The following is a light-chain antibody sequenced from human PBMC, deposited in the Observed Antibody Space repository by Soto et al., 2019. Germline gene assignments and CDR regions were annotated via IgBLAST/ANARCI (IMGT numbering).Light chain of an antibody. V-gene: IGLV2-14*01. J-gene: IGLJ3*02. Sequence: QSVLTQPASVSGSPGQSITISCTGTSSDVGGYNYVSWYQQHPGKAPKLMIYDVSNRPSGVSNRFSGSKSGNTASLTIPGLQAEDEDDYYCSSYTSSSTWVFGGGTKLTVL. CDR1: SSDVGGYNY. CDR3: SSYTSSSTWV. CDR2: DVS.